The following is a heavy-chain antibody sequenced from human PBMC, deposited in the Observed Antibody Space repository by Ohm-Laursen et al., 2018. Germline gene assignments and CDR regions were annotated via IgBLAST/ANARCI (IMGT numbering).Heavy chain of an antibody. Sequence: ASVKVSCKASGYTFTSYDINWVRQAPGQGLEWMGWMNPNSGNTGYAQKFQGRVTMTRNTSISTAYMELSSLRSENTAVYYCARAHSSGWYTDAFDIWGQGTMVTVSS. CDR2: MNPNSGNT. CDR3: ARAHSSGWYTDAFDI. J-gene: IGHJ3*02. CDR1: GYTFTSYD. V-gene: IGHV1-8*01. D-gene: IGHD6-19*01.